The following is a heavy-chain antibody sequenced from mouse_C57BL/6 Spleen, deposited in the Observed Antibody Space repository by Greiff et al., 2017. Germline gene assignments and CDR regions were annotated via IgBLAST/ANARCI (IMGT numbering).Heavy chain of an antibody. J-gene: IGHJ1*03. D-gene: IGHD1-1*01. Sequence: VQLKESGPGMVKPSQSLSLTCTVTGYSITSGYDWHWIRHFPGNKLEWMGYISYSGSTNYNPSLKSRISITHDTSKNHFFLKLNSVTTEDTATYYCARTAGSPYWYFDVWGTGTTVTVSS. CDR1: GYSITSGYD. CDR2: ISYSGST. CDR3: ARTAGSPYWYFDV. V-gene: IGHV3-1*01.